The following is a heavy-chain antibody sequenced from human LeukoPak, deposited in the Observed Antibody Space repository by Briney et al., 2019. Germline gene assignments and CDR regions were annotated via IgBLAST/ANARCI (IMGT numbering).Heavy chain of an antibody. D-gene: IGHD3-22*01. CDR1: GFTFSSYS. Sequence: GGSLRLSCAASGFTFSSYSMNWVRQAPGKGLEWVSSISSSSSYIYYADSVKGRFTISRDNSKNTLYLQMNSLRAEDTAVYYCAKDRGGTYYYDSSGYAFDIWGQGTMVTVSS. CDR3: AKDRGGTYYYDSSGYAFDI. J-gene: IGHJ3*02. V-gene: IGHV3-21*04. CDR2: ISSSSSYI.